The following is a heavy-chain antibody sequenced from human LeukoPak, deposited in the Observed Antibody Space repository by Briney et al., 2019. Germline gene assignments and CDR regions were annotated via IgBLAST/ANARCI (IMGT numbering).Heavy chain of an antibody. Sequence: AKSLSLSCAASGFTFRSYGLIWVRQAPGKGLDLVAVISYDASNKYYSDSVKGRFPISRDNTKNTVYLQMNSLRFEDTAVYYCAKDLLGDYDDFWGQGTLVTVSS. CDR3: AKDLLGDYDDF. V-gene: IGHV3-30*18. CDR2: ISYDASNK. D-gene: IGHD3-16*01. J-gene: IGHJ4*02. CDR1: GFTFRSYG.